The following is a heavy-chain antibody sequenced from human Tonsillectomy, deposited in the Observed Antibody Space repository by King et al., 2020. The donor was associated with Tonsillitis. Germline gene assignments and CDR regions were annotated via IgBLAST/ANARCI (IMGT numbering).Heavy chain of an antibody. Sequence: VQLVESGGGVVQPGRSLRLSCAASGFTFNNHGMHGVRQAPGKGLEWVAVIWDDGSKKYFRDSVKGRFTIARDNSKNTVYLQMTSLGVEDTALYYCARGFCSATSCHHFDSWGQGTLVTVSS. V-gene: IGHV3-33*01. D-gene: IGHD2-2*01. CDR3: ARGFCSATSCHHFDS. CDR2: IWDDGSKK. CDR1: GFTFNNHG. J-gene: IGHJ4*02.